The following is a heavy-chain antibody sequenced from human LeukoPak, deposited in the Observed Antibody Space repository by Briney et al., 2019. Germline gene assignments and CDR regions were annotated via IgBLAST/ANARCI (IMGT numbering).Heavy chain of an antibody. D-gene: IGHD3-22*01. CDR2: ISGSGGST. Sequence: GGSLRLSCAASGFTFSSYAMSWVRQAPGKGLEWVSAISGSGGSTYYADSVKGRFTISRDNSKNTLYLQMNSLRAEDTAVYYCAKDHPSPYYDSSGYFDYWGQGTLVTVSS. J-gene: IGHJ4*02. V-gene: IGHV3-23*01. CDR1: GFTFSSYA. CDR3: AKDHPSPYYDSSGYFDY.